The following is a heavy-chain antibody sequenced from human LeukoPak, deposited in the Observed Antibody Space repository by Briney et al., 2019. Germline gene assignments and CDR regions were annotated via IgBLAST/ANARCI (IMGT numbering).Heavy chain of an antibody. CDR2: LNQDGGEK. V-gene: IGHV3-7*03. J-gene: IGHJ4*02. CDR1: GFTFSTSW. CDR3: VRGLYGY. Sequence: GGSLRLSCGASGFTFSTSWMIWVRQAPGKGLEWVANLNQDGGEKYYVDSVKGRFTISRDNGRNSLYLQMGSLRVEDTAVYYCVRGLYGYWGQGTLVTVSS. D-gene: IGHD4-17*01.